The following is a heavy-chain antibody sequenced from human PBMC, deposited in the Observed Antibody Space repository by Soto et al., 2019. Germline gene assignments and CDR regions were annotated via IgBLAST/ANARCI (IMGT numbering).Heavy chain of an antibody. V-gene: IGHV1-69*12. Sequence: QVQLVQSGAEVKKPGSSVKVSCKASGGTFSSYAISWVRQAPGQGLEWMGGIIPIFGTANYAQKFQGRVTITADESKSTAYMELSSLRSEDTAVYYCASSGYQIKYYYYYGMDVWGQGTTVTVSS. D-gene: IGHD3-22*01. J-gene: IGHJ6*02. CDR2: IIPIFGTA. CDR3: ASSGYQIKYYYYYGMDV. CDR1: GGTFSSYA.